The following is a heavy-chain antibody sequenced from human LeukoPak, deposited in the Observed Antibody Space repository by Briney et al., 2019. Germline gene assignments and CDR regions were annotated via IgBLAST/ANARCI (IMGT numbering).Heavy chain of an antibody. CDR1: GFTFSSYS. D-gene: IGHD6-13*01. CDR2: ISSSSSYI. CDR3: ARWKYSSSSGYYYYGMDV. Sequence: PGGSLRLSCAASGFTFSSYSMNWVRQAPGEGLEWVSSISSSSSYIYYADSVKGRFTISRDNAKNSLYLQMNSLRAEDTAVYYCARWKYSSSSGYYYYGMDVWGQGTTVTVSS. V-gene: IGHV3-21*01. J-gene: IGHJ6*02.